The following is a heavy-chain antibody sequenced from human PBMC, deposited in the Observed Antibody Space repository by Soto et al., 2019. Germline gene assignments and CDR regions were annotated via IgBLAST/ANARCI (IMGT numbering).Heavy chain of an antibody. CDR3: ARDYTADRIGYCEPFYNYYMDV. CDR1: GFTFVDYF. D-gene: IGHD2-21*02. V-gene: IGHV3-11*01. CDR2: ISGSGVAI. Sequence: QVQLLESGGGLVKPGGTLRLSCAASGFTFVDYFMTWIRQAPGQGLEWVASISGSGVAISYTDSVKGRFIISRDNAQKSLFLRMNSLRADDTAIYFCARDYTADRIGYCEPFYNYYMDVWGKGTTVTISS. J-gene: IGHJ6*03.